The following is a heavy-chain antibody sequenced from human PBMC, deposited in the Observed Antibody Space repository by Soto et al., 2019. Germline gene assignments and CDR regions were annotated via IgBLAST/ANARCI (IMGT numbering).Heavy chain of an antibody. CDR3: AKDQRMYYYGSGSDS. V-gene: IGHV3-30*18. CDR2: ISYHGFNK. D-gene: IGHD3-10*01. Sequence: VESGGGVARPGRSLKLSCAASGFTSGGYAIHWDRRAPGKALVWVAVISYHGFNKYYSYSVKGRFTISRDNSTNILYLQMVNLRAEDTAVYYCAKDQRMYYYGSGSDSWGQGTLVTVSS. CDR1: GFTSGGYA. J-gene: IGHJ4*02.